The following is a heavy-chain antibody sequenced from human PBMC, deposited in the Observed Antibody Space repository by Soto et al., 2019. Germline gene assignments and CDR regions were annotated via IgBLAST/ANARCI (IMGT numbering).Heavy chain of an antibody. CDR1: GGSIPNYY. Sequence: SETLSLTCTVSGGSIPNYYCSCFRQPPGKGLEWIGYIYYSGSTNYNPSLKSRVTISVDTSKNQFSLKLSSVTAADTALYYCASGTLRWIYYWGQGTLVTVSS. V-gene: IGHV4-59*01. CDR2: IYYSGST. D-gene: IGHD3-16*01. CDR3: ASGTLRWIYY. J-gene: IGHJ4*02.